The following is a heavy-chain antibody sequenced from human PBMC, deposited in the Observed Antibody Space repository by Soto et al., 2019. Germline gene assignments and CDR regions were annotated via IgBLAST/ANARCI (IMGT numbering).Heavy chain of an antibody. CDR3: APVRNFDKLLRL. CDR2: INQGGST. D-gene: IGHD3-16*01. CDR1: GGSFSNYY. Sequence: SETLSLTCAVYGGSFSNYYWSWIRQPPGKGLEWIGEINQGGSTTYNPSLKSRVTMSLDTSKNQYFLKLNSVTAADTAVYYCAPVRNFDKLLRLWGQGTAVTVAS. V-gene: IGHV4-34*01. J-gene: IGHJ4*02.